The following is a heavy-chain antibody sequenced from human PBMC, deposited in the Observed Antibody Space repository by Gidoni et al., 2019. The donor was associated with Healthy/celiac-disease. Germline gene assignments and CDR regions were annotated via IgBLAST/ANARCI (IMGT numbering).Heavy chain of an antibody. CDR2: ISGSGCST. CDR3: AKEQVGATNEGGFDY. Sequence: EVQLLESGGGLVQPGGSLKLSCAASAFTLSSYAMSWVRQAPGKGLEWGSAISGSGCSTYYADSVKGRFTISRDNSKNTLYLQMNSLSAEDTAVYYCAKEQVGATNEGGFDYWGQGTLVTVSS. J-gene: IGHJ4*02. D-gene: IGHD1-26*01. CDR1: AFTLSSYA. V-gene: IGHV3-23*01.